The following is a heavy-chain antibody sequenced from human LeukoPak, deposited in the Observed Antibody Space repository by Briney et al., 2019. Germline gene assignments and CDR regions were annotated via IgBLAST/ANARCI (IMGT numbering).Heavy chain of an antibody. J-gene: IGHJ4*02. CDR1: GFTFSSYT. Sequence: KPGGSLRLSCVASGFTFSSYTMNWVRQAPGKGLGFVSSITRSSDYIYYADSVKGRFTISRDNAKHSVYLQMSSLRAEDTAVYYCAKGSDFDYWGQGTPVTVSS. V-gene: IGHV3-21*01. CDR3: AKGSDFDY. D-gene: IGHD1-26*01. CDR2: ITRSSDYI.